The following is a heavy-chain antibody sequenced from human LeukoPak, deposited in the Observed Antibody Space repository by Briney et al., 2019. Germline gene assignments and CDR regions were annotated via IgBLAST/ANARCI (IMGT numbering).Heavy chain of an antibody. D-gene: IGHD5-24*01. CDR1: GFTFSSYS. CDR2: ISSSSYI. J-gene: IGHJ4*02. CDR3: AGSVEMATEDY. V-gene: IGHV3-21*01. Sequence: PGGSLRLSCAASGFTFSSYSMNWVRQAPGKGLEWVSSISSSSYIYYADSVKGRFTISRDNAKNSLYLQMNSLRAEDTAVYYCAGSVEMATEDYWGQGTLVTVSP.